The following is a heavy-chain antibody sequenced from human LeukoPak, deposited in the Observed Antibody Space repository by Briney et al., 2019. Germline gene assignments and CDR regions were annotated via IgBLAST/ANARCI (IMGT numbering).Heavy chain of an antibody. CDR1: DGSISSYY. V-gene: IGHV4-34*01. Sequence: PSETLSLTCTVSDGSISSYYWSWIRQPPGKGLEWIGEINHSGSTNYNPSLKSRVTISVDTSKNQFSLKLSSVTAADTAVYYCARRGYSYGPFDYWGQGTLVTVSS. CDR3: ARRGYSYGPFDY. CDR2: INHSGST. D-gene: IGHD5-18*01. J-gene: IGHJ4*02.